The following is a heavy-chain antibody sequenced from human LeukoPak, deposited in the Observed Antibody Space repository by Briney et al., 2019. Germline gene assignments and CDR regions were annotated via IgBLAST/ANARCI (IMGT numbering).Heavy chain of an antibody. V-gene: IGHV3-7*01. CDR1: GFTFSSYW. J-gene: IGHJ4*02. Sequence: GGSLRLSCAASGFTFSSYWMSWVRQAPGKGLEWVANIKQDGSEKYYVDPVKGRFTISRDNAKNSLYLQMSSLRAEDTAVYYCARDLTGYSSGPTGYWGQGTLVTVSS. CDR2: IKQDGSEK. CDR3: ARDLTGYSSGPTGY. D-gene: IGHD6-19*01.